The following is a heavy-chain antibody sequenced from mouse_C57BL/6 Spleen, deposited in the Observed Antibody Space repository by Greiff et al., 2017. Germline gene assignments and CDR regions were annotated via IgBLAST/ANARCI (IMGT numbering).Heavy chain of an antibody. CDR2: ISSGSSTI. CDR1: GFTFSDYG. CDR3: ARMDDYNDGWAMDY. V-gene: IGHV5-17*01. Sequence: EVKLVESGGGLVKPGGSLKLSCAASGFTFSDYGMHWVRQAPEKGLEWVAYISSGSSTIYYADTVKGRFTISRDNAKNTLFLQMTSLRSEDTAMYYCARMDDYNDGWAMDYWGQGTSVTVSS. D-gene: IGHD2-4*01. J-gene: IGHJ4*01.